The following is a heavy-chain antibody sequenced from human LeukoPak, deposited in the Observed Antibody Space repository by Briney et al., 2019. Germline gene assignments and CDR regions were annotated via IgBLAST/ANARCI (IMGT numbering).Heavy chain of an antibody. V-gene: IGHV3-9*01. J-gene: IGHJ6*02. Sequence: PGGSLRLSCAASGFTFDDYAMHWVRHAPGKGLEGVSGISWNSGSIVYADSVKGRFTISRDNAKNSLYLQMNSLRAEDTALYYCGKGGPDIVATDYYYYGMDVWGQGTTVTVSS. CDR2: ISWNSGSI. CDR1: GFTFDDYA. D-gene: IGHD5-12*01. CDR3: GKGGPDIVATDYYYYGMDV.